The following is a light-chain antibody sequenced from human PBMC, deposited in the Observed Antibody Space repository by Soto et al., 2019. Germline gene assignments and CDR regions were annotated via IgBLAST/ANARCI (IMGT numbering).Light chain of an antibody. CDR3: SSYTSSSTLVV. V-gene: IGLV2-14*01. Sequence: QSALTQPASVSGSPGQSITISCIGTSSAVGGYNYVSWYQQHPGKAPKLMIYDVSNRPSGVSKRFSGSKSGNTASLTISGLQAEDESDYYCSSYTSSSTLVVFGGGTKLTVL. CDR2: DVS. J-gene: IGLJ2*01. CDR1: SSAVGGYNY.